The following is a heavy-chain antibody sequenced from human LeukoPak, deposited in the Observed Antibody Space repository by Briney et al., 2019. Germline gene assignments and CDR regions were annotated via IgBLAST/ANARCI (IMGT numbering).Heavy chain of an antibody. D-gene: IGHD6-13*01. Sequence: GSLRLSCAASGFTFSSYVMSWVRQAPGKGLEWVSGLSGSGDTPYYADSVKGRFTLSTDNSKNTLYLQMNSLSAEDTAVYYCAKNLLGSWYFFDYWGQGTLVTVSS. CDR1: GFTFSSYV. CDR2: LSGSGDTP. CDR3: AKNLLGSWYFFDY. V-gene: IGHV3-23*01. J-gene: IGHJ4*02.